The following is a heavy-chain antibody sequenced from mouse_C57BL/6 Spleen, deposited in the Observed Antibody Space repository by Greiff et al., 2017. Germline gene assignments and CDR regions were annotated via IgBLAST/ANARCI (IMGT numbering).Heavy chain of an antibody. CDR3: ARHYYGSFDY. CDR2: IHPDNDDT. CDR1: GYTFTTYS. D-gene: IGHD1-1*01. Sequence: LVESGAELVKPGASVKMSCKASGYTFTTYSIEWMKQNPGKSLEWIGNIHPDNDDTKYNEKFKGKATLTVEKSSSTVYLGLSRLASDVSAVENGARHYYGSFDYWGQGTTLTVSS. V-gene: IGHV1-47*01. J-gene: IGHJ2*01.